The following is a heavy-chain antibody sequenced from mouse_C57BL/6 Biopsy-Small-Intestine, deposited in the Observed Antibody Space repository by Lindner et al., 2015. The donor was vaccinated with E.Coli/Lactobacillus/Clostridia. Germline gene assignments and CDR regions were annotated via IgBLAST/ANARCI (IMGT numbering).Heavy chain of an antibody. Sequence: VQLQESGPELVKPGASVKLSCKASGYTFTSYDINWVKQRPGQGLEWIGWIYPRDGSTKYNEKFKGKATLTVDTSSSTAYMELHSLTSEDSAVYFCARNWDTVDWYFDVWGTGTTVTVSS. CDR1: GYTFTSYD. D-gene: IGHD1-1*01. V-gene: IGHV1-85*01. CDR3: ARNWDTVDWYFDV. J-gene: IGHJ1*03. CDR2: IYPRDGST.